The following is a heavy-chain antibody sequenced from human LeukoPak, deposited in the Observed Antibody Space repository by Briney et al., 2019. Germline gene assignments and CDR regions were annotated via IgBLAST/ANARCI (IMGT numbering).Heavy chain of an antibody. Sequence: PGRSLRLSCAASGFTFSSYGMHWVRQAPGKRLEWVAVISYDGSNKYYADSVKGRFTISRDNSKNTLYLQMNSLRAEDTAVYYCAKGESSGSWGQGTLVTVSS. CDR3: AKGESSGS. V-gene: IGHV3-30*18. J-gene: IGHJ4*02. CDR2: ISYDGSNK. CDR1: GFTFSSYG. D-gene: IGHD6-19*01.